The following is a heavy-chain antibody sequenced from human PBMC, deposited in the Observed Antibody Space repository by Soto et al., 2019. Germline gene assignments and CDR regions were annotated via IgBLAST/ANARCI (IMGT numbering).Heavy chain of an antibody. CDR2: IIPILGET. D-gene: IGHD3-16*01. CDR3: ARGLGGRMDD. CDR1: GTIFSSYT. Sequence: QVQLVQSGAEVKKPGSSVRVSCKASGTIFSSYTISWVRQAPGQGLEWMGRIIPILGETNSAQKFQGRVKLTADKSTNTAYMELNRLRLEDTALYYCARGLGGRMDDWGQGTTVTVSS. V-gene: IGHV1-69*08. J-gene: IGHJ6*02.